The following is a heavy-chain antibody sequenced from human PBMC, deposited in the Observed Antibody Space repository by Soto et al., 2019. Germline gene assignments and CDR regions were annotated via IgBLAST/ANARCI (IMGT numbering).Heavy chain of an antibody. D-gene: IGHD2-15*01. CDR1: GFIFSTYG. Sequence: QVQLVESGGGVVQPGRSLRLSCAASGFIFSTYGMHWVRQAPGKGLEWVAIIWDDGSNKYYADSVRGRFTISRDNSKNTLYLQMNSLRAEDTAVYYCAREPGGSCRCKCCLDVWGQGTTVTVSS. V-gene: IGHV3-33*01. CDR2: IWDDGSNK. CDR3: AREPGGSCRCKCCLDV. J-gene: IGHJ6*02.